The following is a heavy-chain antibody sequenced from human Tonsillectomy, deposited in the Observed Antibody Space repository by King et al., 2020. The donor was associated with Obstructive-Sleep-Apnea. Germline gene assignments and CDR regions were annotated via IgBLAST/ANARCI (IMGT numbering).Heavy chain of an antibody. V-gene: IGHV4-39*07. CDR3: ARILKNNVGGLDY. CDR2: IYYSGNT. J-gene: IGHJ4*02. D-gene: IGHD1-26*01. Sequence: QLQESGPGLVKPSETLSLTCTVSGGSISSSSYYWGWIRQPPGKGLEWIGSIYYSGNTYYNPSLKSRVTISVDTSKNQFSLKLSSVTAADTAMYYCARILKNNVGGLDYWGQGTLVTVSS. CDR1: GGSISSSSYY.